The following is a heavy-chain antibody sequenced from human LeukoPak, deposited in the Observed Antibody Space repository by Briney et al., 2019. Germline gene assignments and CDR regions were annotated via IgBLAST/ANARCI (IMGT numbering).Heavy chain of an antibody. V-gene: IGHV3-30*03. Sequence: GRSPRLSCAASGFTFSSYGMHWVRQAPGKGLEWVAVISYDGSNKYYADSVKGRFTISRDNSKNTLYLQMNSLRAEDTAVYYCAVVVTGYWGQGTLVTVSS. CDR1: GFTFSSYG. CDR3: AVVVTGY. J-gene: IGHJ4*02. CDR2: ISYDGSNK. D-gene: IGHD3-22*01.